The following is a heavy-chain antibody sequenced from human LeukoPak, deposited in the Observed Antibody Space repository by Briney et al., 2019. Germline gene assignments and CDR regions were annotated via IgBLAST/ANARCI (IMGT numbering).Heavy chain of an antibody. CDR3: ARHRDYYDFWTDY. CDR2: IYYSGNT. Sequence: SETLSLTCTVSGGSISISNYYWDWIRQPPGKGLEWIGSIYYSGNTYYNPSLKSRVAISVDTSKNQLSLKLSYVTAADTSVYYCARHRDYYDFWTDYWGQGTLVTVSS. D-gene: IGHD3-3*01. J-gene: IGHJ4*02. CDR1: GGSISISNYY. V-gene: IGHV4-39*01.